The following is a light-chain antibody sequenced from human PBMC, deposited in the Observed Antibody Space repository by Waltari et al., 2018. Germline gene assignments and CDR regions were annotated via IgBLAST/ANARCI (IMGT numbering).Light chain of an antibody. J-gene: IGKJ3*01. Sequence: EIEMTQSPAIMSVSPGERVTLSCRASQKITNNFAWYQQKPGQAPPLLSYGPTTRASGIPGRFRGSGSGTESTLTIDGLQSEDFAVYYCLQYNDWPPLFTFGPGTKVEIK. V-gene: IGKV3-15*01. CDR1: QKITNN. CDR2: GPT. CDR3: LQYNDWPPLFT.